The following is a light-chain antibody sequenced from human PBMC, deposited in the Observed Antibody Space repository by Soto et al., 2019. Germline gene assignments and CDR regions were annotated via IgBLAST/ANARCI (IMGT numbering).Light chain of an antibody. CDR2: GAS. CDR1: QSVSSN. Sequence: IGMKKSPAAVSVSPRERGTLSCRASQSVSSNLAWYQQKPGQAPRLLIYGASTRATGIPARFSGSGSGTDFTLTISRLEPEDFAVYYCQQYGSSPQTFGQGTKVDIK. V-gene: IGKV3-15*01. CDR3: QQYGSSPQT. J-gene: IGKJ1*01.